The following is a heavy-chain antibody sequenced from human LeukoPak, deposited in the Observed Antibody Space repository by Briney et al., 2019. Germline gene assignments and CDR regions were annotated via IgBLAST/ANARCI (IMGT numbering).Heavy chain of an antibody. CDR3: SRPYHVDTEDFDY. Sequence: GGSLRLSCTGSGFTFGDYAMSWVRQAPGKGLEWVGFIRSKAYGGTTEYAASVKGRFTISRDDSKSIDYLQINSLKTEDTAVYYCSRPYHVDTEDFDYWGQGTLVTVSS. D-gene: IGHD2-2*02. CDR2: IRSKAYGGTT. J-gene: IGHJ4*02. V-gene: IGHV3-49*04. CDR1: GFTFGDYA.